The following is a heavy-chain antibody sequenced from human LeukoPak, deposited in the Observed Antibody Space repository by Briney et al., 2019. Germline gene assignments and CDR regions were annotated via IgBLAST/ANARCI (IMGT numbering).Heavy chain of an antibody. CDR1: GFTFSSYA. CDR3: AKSVPAAYYDFWSGYYTLDY. Sequence: PGGSLRLSCAASGFTFSSYAMSWVRQAPGKGLEWVSAISGSGGSTYYADSVKGRFTISRDNSKNTLYLQMNSLRAEDTAAYYCAKSVPAAYYDFWSGYYTLDYWGQGTLVTVSS. CDR2: ISGSGGST. V-gene: IGHV3-23*01. J-gene: IGHJ4*02. D-gene: IGHD3-3*01.